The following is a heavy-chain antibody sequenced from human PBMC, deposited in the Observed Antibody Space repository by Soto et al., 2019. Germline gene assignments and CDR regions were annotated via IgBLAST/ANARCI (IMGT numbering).Heavy chain of an antibody. Sequence: QVQLVESGGGVVQPGRSLRLSCAASGFTFSSYAMHWVRQAPGKGLEWVAVISYDGSNKYYADSVKGRFTISRDNSKNTLYLQMNSLRAEGTAVYYCARDVGGWGQGTTVTVSS. CDR3: ARDVGG. J-gene: IGHJ6*02. CDR1: GFTFSSYA. D-gene: IGHD3-16*01. CDR2: ISYDGSNK. V-gene: IGHV3-30-3*01.